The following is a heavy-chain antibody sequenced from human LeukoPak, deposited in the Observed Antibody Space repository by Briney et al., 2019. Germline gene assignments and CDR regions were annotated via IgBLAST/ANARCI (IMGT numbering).Heavy chain of an antibody. V-gene: IGHV1-69*13. Sequence: AASVKVSCKASAGTFSNYAISWVRQAPGQGLEWMGGIIPIFGTANYAQKFQGRVTITADESTSTAYMELSSLRSEDTAVYYCARERWARKYYDSSGYPGNAFDIWGQGTMVTVSS. CDR3: ARERWARKYYDSSGYPGNAFDI. CDR2: IIPIFGTA. CDR1: AGTFSNYA. D-gene: IGHD3-22*01. J-gene: IGHJ3*02.